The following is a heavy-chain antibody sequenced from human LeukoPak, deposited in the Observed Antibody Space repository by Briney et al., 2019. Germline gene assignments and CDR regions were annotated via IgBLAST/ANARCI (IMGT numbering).Heavy chain of an antibody. CDR1: GYTFTSYD. Sequence: GATVKISCKASGYTFTSYDINWVRQATGQGLEWMGWMNPNSGNTGYAQKFQGRVTITRNTSISTAYMELSSLRSEDTAVYYCASSLLVGATGFDIWGQGTMVTVSS. CDR2: MNPNSGNT. V-gene: IGHV1-8*03. J-gene: IGHJ3*02. CDR3: ASSLLVGATGFDI. D-gene: IGHD1-26*01.